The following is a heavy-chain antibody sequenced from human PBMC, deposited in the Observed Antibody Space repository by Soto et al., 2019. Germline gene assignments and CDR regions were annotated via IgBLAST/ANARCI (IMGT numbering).Heavy chain of an antibody. D-gene: IGHD3-3*01. CDR2: ISSSSSYI. CDR3: AVARITIFGAPFDP. J-gene: IGHJ5*02. V-gene: IGHV3-21*01. Sequence: GGSLRLSCAASGFTFSSYSMNWVRQAPGKGLEWVSSISSSSSYIYYADSVKGRFTISRDNAKNSLYLQMNSLRAEDTAVYYCAVARITIFGAPFDPWGQGTLVTVSS. CDR1: GFTFSSYS.